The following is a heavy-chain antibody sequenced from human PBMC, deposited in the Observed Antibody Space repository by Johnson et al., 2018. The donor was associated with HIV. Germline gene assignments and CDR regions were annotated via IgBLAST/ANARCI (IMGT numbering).Heavy chain of an antibody. D-gene: IGHD4-23*01. V-gene: IGHV3-20*04. CDR3: ARELRGLGAFDI. J-gene: IGHJ3*02. CDR2: INWNGGST. CDR1: EFTFSSYG. Sequence: VQLVESGGGVVQPGRSLRLSCAASEFTFSSYGMHWVRQAPGKGLDWVSGINWNGGSTGYAGSVKGRFTISRDNDKNSLYLQMDSLRAEDTDVYYCARELRGLGAFDIWGQGTMVTVSS.